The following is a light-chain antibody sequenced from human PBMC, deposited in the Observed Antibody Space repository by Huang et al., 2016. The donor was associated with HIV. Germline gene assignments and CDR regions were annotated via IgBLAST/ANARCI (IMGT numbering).Light chain of an antibody. CDR1: QSVSSN. J-gene: IGKJ1*01. CDR2: GAS. CDR3: QQYNNWPRT. Sequence: EIVMTPSPATLSVSPGERATLSCRASQSVSSNLAWYQQKPGQAPRVLIYGASTRATGFPARFSGSGSGTEFTLTISSLQSEDFAVYYSQQYNNWPRTFGQGTKVEIK. V-gene: IGKV3-15*01.